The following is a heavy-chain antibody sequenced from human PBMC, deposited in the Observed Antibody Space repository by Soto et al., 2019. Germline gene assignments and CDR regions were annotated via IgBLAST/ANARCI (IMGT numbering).Heavy chain of an antibody. J-gene: IGHJ5*02. CDR1: GGTFSSYA. CDR3: ARDQSSHYDFCNNCFDP. Sequence: QVQLVQSGAEVKKPGSSVKVSCKASGGTFSSYAISWVRQAPGQGLEWMGGIIPIFGTANYAQKFQGRVTITAEESTSTAYMALSSLRSEDTAVYYCARDQSSHYDFCNNCFDPWGQGTLVTVSS. V-gene: IGHV1-69*01. CDR2: IIPIFGTA. D-gene: IGHD3-3*01.